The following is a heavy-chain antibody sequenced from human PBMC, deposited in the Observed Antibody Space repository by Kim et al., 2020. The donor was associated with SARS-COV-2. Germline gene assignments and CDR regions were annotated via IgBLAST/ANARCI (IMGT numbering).Heavy chain of an antibody. Sequence: GGSLRLSCAASGFTFSNYAMSWVRQAPGKGLAWVSGISDNGADTYYAESVKGRFTISRDNSKNTLYLQMNSLRAEDTAVYYCAQGRHLRGSSGWY. CDR3: AQGRHLRGSSGWY. D-gene: IGHD6-19*01. CDR2: ISDNGADT. CDR1: GFTFSNYA. J-gene: IGHJ2*01. V-gene: IGHV3-23*01.